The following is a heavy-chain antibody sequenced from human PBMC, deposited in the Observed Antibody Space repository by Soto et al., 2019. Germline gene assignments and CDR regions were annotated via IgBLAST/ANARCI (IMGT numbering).Heavy chain of an antibody. V-gene: IGHV1-3*01. CDR1: VYSFASYS. D-gene: IGHD3-22*01. J-gene: IGHJ6*02. CDR3: GRDSKLDDTRVVMEV. Sequence: ASVKVSCKASVYSFASYSIHWLRLAPGQSLEWMGWTNAGNGNTKYSQKFQGRVTITRDTSASTAYMELSSLRSEDTSVYYCGRDSKLDDTRVVMEVLVQGNKDTVS. CDR2: TNAGNGNT.